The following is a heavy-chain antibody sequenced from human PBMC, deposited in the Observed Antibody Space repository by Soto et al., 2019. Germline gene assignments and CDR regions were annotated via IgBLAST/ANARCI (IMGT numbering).Heavy chain of an antibody. CDR2: IYYSGST. J-gene: IGHJ6*02. Sequence: QVQLQESGPGLVKPSQTLPLTCTVSGGSISSGDYYWSWIRQPPGKGLEWIGYIYYSGSTYYNPSLKSRVTISVDTSKNQFSLKLSSVTAADTAVYYCARDPTVTTPLYYYYGMDVWGQGTTVTVSS. CDR3: ARDPTVTTPLYYYYGMDV. CDR1: GGSISSGDYY. V-gene: IGHV4-30-4*01. D-gene: IGHD4-17*01.